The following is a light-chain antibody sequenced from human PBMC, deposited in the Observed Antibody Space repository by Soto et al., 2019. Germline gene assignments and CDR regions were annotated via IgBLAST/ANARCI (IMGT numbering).Light chain of an antibody. CDR3: QNYNSAPQT. CDR1: QHINND. V-gene: IGKV1-27*01. J-gene: IGKJ1*01. CDR2: AAS. Sequence: DIQMTQSPSSQSASVGDRVSITCRASQHINNDLAWYQQRPGKVPKLLIYAASTLQSGVPSRFSGSRSGTDFTLTINSLQPEDVATYYCQNYNSAPQTFGQGTKVEIK.